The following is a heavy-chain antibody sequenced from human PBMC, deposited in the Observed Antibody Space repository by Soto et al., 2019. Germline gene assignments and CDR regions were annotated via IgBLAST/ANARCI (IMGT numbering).Heavy chain of an antibody. CDR1: GFTFRNYA. D-gene: IGHD3-3*01. CDR3: AKDRPVFDRYFDQ. CDR2: ITDSGDST. Sequence: PGGSLRLSCAASGFTFRNYAMSWVRQAPGKGLEWVSGITDSGDSTYYADSVKGRFTISRDNSKNTLFLQMNSLRGEDTALYYCAKDRPVFDRYFDQWGRGTLVTVSS. J-gene: IGHJ4*02. V-gene: IGHV3-23*01.